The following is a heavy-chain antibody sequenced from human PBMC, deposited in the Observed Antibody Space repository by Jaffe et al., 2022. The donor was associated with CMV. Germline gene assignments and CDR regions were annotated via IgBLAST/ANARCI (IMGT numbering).Heavy chain of an antibody. D-gene: IGHD3-16*01. CDR3: AKDIMPGPDYPASWDY. Sequence: EVQLVESGGGLVQPGGSLRLSCAASGFTFSSYAMSWVRQAPGKGLEWVSAISGSGGSTYYADSVKGRFTISRDNSKNTLYLQMNSLRAEDTAVYYCAKDIMPGPDYPASWDYWGQGTLVTVSS. J-gene: IGHJ4*02. CDR1: GFTFSSYA. V-gene: IGHV3-23*04. CDR2: ISGSGGST.